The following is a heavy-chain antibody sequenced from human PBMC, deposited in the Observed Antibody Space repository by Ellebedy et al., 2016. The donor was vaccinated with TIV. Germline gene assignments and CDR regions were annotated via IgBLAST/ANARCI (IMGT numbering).Heavy chain of an antibody. J-gene: IGHJ4*02. CDR2: ISYDGSNK. D-gene: IGHD2/OR15-2a*01. CDR3: TRGGLLDY. CDR1: GFTFSSYG. Sequence: GGSLRLXXAASGFTFSSYGMHWVRQAPGKGLEWVAVISYDGSNKYYADSVKGRFTISRDNSKNTLYLQMNSLRAEDTAVYYCTRGGLLDYWGQGTLVTVSS. V-gene: IGHV3-30*03.